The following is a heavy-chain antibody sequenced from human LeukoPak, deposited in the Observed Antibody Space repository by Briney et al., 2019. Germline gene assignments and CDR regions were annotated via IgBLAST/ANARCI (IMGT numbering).Heavy chain of an antibody. Sequence: GGSLRLSCAASGFTFSSYAMSWVRQAPGKGLEWVSAISGSGGSTYYADPVKGRFTISRDNSKNTLYLQMNSLRAEDTAVYYCAKFMYYDFWSGYYTFDYWGQGTLVTVSS. J-gene: IGHJ4*02. D-gene: IGHD3-3*01. CDR3: AKFMYYDFWSGYYTFDY. CDR1: GFTFSSYA. V-gene: IGHV3-23*01. CDR2: ISGSGGST.